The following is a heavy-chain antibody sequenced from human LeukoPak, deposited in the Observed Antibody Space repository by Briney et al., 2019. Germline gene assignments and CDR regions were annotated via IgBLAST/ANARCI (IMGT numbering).Heavy chain of an antibody. V-gene: IGHV3-9*01. D-gene: IGHD3-10*01. CDR1: GFTFDNYA. J-gene: IGHJ3*01. Sequence: GGSLRLSCAAFGFTFDNYAMHWVRQAPGKGLEWVSGITWNSGEIDYADSVKGRFTVSRDSATKSVYLQMNSLTTEDTALYYCVKEENPYGSGFDAFDLWGQGTMVTVSS. CDR3: VKEENPYGSGFDAFDL. CDR2: ITWNSGEI.